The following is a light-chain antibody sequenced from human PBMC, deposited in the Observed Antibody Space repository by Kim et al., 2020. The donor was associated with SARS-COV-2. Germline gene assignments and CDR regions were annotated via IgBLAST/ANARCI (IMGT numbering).Light chain of an antibody. CDR1: YSNIGINT. CDR3: ATWDDSLNGYV. J-gene: IGLJ1*01. CDR2: SND. Sequence: ELTQPPSASGTPGQRVTISCSGSYSNIGINTVNWYQVLPGTAPILLIYSNDQRPSGVPDRFSGSKSGTSASLAISGLQSEDEADYYCATWDDSLNGYVFGTGTKVTVL. V-gene: IGLV1-44*01.